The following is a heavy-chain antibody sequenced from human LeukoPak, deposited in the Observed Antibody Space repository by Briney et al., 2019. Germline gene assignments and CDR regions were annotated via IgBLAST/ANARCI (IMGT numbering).Heavy chain of an antibody. Sequence: GGSLRLSCAASGFTFSSYGMHWVRQAPGKGLEWVAVISYDGSNKYYADSVKGRFTISRDNSKNTLYLQMNSLRVEDTAVYYCAKGEWLRSRRSYFDYWGQGTLVTVSS. CDR2: ISYDGSNK. CDR1: GFTFSSYG. CDR3: AKGEWLRSRRSYFDY. V-gene: IGHV3-30*18. J-gene: IGHJ4*02. D-gene: IGHD5-12*01.